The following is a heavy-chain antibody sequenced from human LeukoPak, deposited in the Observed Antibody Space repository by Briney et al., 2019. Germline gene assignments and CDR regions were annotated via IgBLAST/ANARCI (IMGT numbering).Heavy chain of an antibody. CDR3: ARGSRGRWSSSWYR. J-gene: IGHJ4*02. D-gene: IGHD6-13*01. V-gene: IGHV1-8*01. CDR1: GYTFTSYD. CDR2: MNPNSGNT. Sequence: APVKVSCKASGYTFTSYDINWVRQATGQGLEWMGWMNPNSGNTGYAQKFQGRVTMTRNTSISTAYMELSSLRSEDTAVYYCARGSRGRWSSSWYRWGQGTLVTVSS.